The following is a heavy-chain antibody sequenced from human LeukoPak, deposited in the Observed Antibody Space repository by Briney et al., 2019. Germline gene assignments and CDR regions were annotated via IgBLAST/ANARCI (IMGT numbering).Heavy chain of an antibody. CDR3: ARGEAIRIAVAVLYYFDY. V-gene: IGHV4-34*01. CDR2: INHSGST. CDR1: GGSFSGYY. D-gene: IGHD6-19*01. Sequence: PSETLSLTCAVYGGSFSGYYWSWIRQPPGKGLEWIGEINHSGSTNYNPSLKSRVTISVDTSKNQFSLKLSPVTAADTAVYYCARGEAIRIAVAVLYYFDYWGQGTLVTVSS. J-gene: IGHJ4*02.